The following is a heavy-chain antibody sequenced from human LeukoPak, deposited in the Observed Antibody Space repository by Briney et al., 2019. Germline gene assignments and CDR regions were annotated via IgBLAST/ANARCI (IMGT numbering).Heavy chain of an antibody. CDR3: ARDGLGSGWYGRTLDY. CDR1: GFTFSSYW. J-gene: IGHJ4*02. CDR2: ISYDGSNK. V-gene: IGHV3-30-3*01. Sequence: PGGSLRLSCAASGFTFSSYWMSWVRQAPGKGLEWVAVISYDGSNKYYADSVKGRFTISRDNSKNTLYLQMNSLRAEDTAVYYCARDGLGSGWYGRTLDYWGQGTLVTVSS. D-gene: IGHD6-19*01.